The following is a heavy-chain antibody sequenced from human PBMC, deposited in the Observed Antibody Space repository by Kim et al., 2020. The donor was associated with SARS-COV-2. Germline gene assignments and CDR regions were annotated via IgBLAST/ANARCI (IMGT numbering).Heavy chain of an antibody. J-gene: IGHJ4*02. CDR3: ASGWDT. V-gene: IGHV4-34*01. D-gene: IGHD5-18*01. CDR2: NHSGST. Sequence: NHSGSTNYNPSLKSRVTISVDTAKNQFSLKLSSVTAADTAVYYCASGWDTWGQGTLVTVSS.